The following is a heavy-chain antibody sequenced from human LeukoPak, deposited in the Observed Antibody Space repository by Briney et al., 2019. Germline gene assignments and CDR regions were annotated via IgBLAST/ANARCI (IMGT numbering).Heavy chain of an antibody. CDR3: ARGSYCSSTSCYARAFDI. Sequence: PPETLSLTCTVSGGSISSYYWSWIRQPPGKGLEWIGYIYYSGSTNYNPSLKSRVTISVDTSKNQFSLKLSSVTAADTAVYYCARGSYCSSTSCYARAFDIWGQGTMVTVSS. J-gene: IGHJ3*02. CDR2: IYYSGST. V-gene: IGHV4-59*01. D-gene: IGHD2-2*01. CDR1: GGSISSYY.